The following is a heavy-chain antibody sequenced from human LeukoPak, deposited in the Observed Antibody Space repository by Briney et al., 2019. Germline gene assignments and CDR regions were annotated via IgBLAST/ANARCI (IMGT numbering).Heavy chain of an antibody. Sequence: GGSLRLSCAASGFSFSSYGMHWVRQAPGKGLEWVAVISYDETDKLYSDSVKGRFTISRDNSKNTLYLQLSSLRAEDTAVYYCANAAAGTLDSWGQGTLVTVSS. CDR3: ANAAAGTLDS. CDR2: ISYDETDK. CDR1: GFSFSSYG. V-gene: IGHV3-30*18. D-gene: IGHD6-13*01. J-gene: IGHJ4*02.